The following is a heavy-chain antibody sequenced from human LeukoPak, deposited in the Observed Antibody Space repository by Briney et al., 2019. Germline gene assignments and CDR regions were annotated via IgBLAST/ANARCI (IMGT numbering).Heavy chain of an antibody. Sequence: GGSLRLSCAASGFIFSSYAMHWVRQAPGKGPEWVAIIWFDGSNRYYAESVEGRFTISRDNSKNTLYLQMNSLRAEDTAVYSCARGLGYSYGYGIDYWGQGTLVIASS. CDR1: GFIFSSYA. V-gene: IGHV3-33*01. D-gene: IGHD5-18*01. J-gene: IGHJ4*02. CDR3: ARGLGYSYGYGIDY. CDR2: IWFDGSNR.